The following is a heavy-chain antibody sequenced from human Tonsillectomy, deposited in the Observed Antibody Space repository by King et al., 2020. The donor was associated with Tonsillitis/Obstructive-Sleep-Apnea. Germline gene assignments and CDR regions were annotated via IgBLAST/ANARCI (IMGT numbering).Heavy chain of an antibody. Sequence: VQLVESGGGLVQPGGSLRLSCAVSGFTFRRYWMTWVRQAPGKGLEWVANIKHDGSEKYYVDSVKGRFTISRDNAKNSLYLQMNSLRAEDTAVYYCARDLPQTDWGQGTLVTVSS. V-gene: IGHV3-7*04. CDR3: ARDLPQTD. CDR2: IKHDGSEK. J-gene: IGHJ4*02. CDR1: GFTFRRYW. D-gene: IGHD5/OR15-5a*01.